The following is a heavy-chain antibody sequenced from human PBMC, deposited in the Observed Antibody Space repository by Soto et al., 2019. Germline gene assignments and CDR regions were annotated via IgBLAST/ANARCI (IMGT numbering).Heavy chain of an antibody. J-gene: IGHJ6*02. CDR1: GGSISSYY. CDR2: IYYSGST. V-gene: IGHV4-59*01. Sequence: SETLSLTCTVSGGSISSYYWSWIRQPPGKGLEWIGYIYYSGSTNYNPSLKSRVTMSVDTSKNQFSLKLSSVTAADTAVYYCARDIANYGGNSYYYYGMDVWGQGTTVTVSS. CDR3: ARDIANYGGNSYYYYGMDV. D-gene: IGHD4-17*01.